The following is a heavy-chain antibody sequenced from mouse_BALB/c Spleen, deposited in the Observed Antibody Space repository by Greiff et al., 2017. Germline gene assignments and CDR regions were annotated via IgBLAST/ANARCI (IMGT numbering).Heavy chain of an antibody. CDR2: ISYSGST. CDR3: ARWFAY. V-gene: IGHV3-2*02. J-gene: IGHJ3*01. CDR1: GYSITSDYA. Sequence: DVQLVESGPGLVKPSQSLSLTCTVTGYSITSDYAWNWIRQFPGNKLEWMGYISYSGSTSYNPSLKSRISITRDTSKNQFFLQLNSVTTEDTATYYCARWFAYWGQGTLVTVSA.